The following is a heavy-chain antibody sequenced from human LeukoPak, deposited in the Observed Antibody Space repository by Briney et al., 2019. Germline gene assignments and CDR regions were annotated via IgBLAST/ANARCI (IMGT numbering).Heavy chain of an antibody. CDR3: ARDLYSSSWYGSYFDY. Sequence: PGGSLRLSCAASGFTFSSYAMHWVRQAPGKGLEYVSAISSNGGSTYYANSVKGRFTISRDNSKNTLYLQMGSLRAEDMAVYYCARDLYSSSWYGSYFDYWGQGTLVTVSS. CDR2: ISSNGGST. V-gene: IGHV3-64*01. D-gene: IGHD6-13*01. CDR1: GFTFSSYA. J-gene: IGHJ4*02.